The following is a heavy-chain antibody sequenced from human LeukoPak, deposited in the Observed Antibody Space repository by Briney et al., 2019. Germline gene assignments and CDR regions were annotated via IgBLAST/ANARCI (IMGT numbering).Heavy chain of an antibody. CDR1: GVTFGDYA. CDR3: TRGGPPWYFDY. J-gene: IGHJ4*02. Sequence: GGSLRLSCTATGVTFGDYAMSLFRQAPGKGLEWVGFIRSKAYGGTTQYATSVKGRFIISRDDSKSIAYLQMNSLKIEDTAVYFCTRGGPPWYFDYWGQGTLVTVSS. CDR2: IRSKAYGGTT. V-gene: IGHV3-49*03.